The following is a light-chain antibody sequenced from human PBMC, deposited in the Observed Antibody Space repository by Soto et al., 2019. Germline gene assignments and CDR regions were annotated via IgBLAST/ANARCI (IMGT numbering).Light chain of an antibody. CDR1: SSDVGGYNY. J-gene: IGLJ1*01. CDR3: HSYTSSSTYV. CDR2: EVS. Sequence: QSVLTQPPSASGSPGQSVTISCTGTSSDVGGYNYVSWYQQHPGKAPKLMIYEVSIRPSRISNRFSGSKSGNTASLTISGLQAEDEADYYCHSYTSSSTYVFGTGTKLTVL. V-gene: IGLV2-14*01.